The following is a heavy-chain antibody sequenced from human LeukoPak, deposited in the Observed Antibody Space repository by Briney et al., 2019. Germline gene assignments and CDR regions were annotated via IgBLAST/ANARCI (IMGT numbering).Heavy chain of an antibody. CDR1: GFTFSSYS. Sequence: GGSLRLSCAASGFTFSSYSMNWVRQAPGKGMEWVSSISSSSSYIYYADSVKGRFTISRDNAKNSLYLQMNSLRAEDTAVYYGAREEAWIQNVFDIWGQGTMVTVSS. J-gene: IGHJ3*02. D-gene: IGHD5-18*01. CDR3: AREEAWIQNVFDI. V-gene: IGHV3-21*01. CDR2: ISSSSSYI.